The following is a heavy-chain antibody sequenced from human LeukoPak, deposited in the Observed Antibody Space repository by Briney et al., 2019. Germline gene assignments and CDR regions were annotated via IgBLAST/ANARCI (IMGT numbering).Heavy chain of an antibody. D-gene: IGHD3-3*01. CDR3: AARVYYDFWSGYSHPDYYYYYGMDV. CDR1: GGTFSSYA. V-gene: IGHV1-69*13. J-gene: IGHJ6*02. Sequence: SVKVSCKASGGTFSSYAISWVRQAPGQGLEWMGGIIPIFGTANYAQKFQGRVTITADESTSTAYMELSSLRSEDTAVYYCAARVYYDFWSGYSHPDYYYYYGMDVWGQGTTVTVSS. CDR2: IIPIFGTA.